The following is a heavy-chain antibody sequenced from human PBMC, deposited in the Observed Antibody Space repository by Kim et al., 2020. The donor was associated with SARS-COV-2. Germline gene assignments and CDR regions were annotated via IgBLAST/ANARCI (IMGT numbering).Heavy chain of an antibody. V-gene: IGHV4-39*01. CDR3: ARETYYYDSSGYYES. J-gene: IGHJ5*02. Sequence: PSLKSRVTISVETSKNQFSLKLSSVTAADTAVYYCARETYYYDSSGYYESWGQGTLVTVSS. D-gene: IGHD3-22*01.